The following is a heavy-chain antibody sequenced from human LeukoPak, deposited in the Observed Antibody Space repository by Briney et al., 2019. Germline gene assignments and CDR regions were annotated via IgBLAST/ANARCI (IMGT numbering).Heavy chain of an antibody. CDR3: ASRAFYDSSGLDF. CDR2: VSNSGNT. V-gene: IGHV4-59*08. Sequence: SETLSLTCSVYGGSIRNYYWTWLRQPPGKGLEGIGHVSNSGNTKYNPSLKSRVNISIDTSKKHFSLNLSSVSAAGTAVYYCASRAFYDSSGLDFWGQGILVTVSS. J-gene: IGHJ4*02. CDR1: GGSIRNYY. D-gene: IGHD3-22*01.